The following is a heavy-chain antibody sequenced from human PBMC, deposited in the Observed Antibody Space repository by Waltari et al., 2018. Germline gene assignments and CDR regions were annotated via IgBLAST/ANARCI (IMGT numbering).Heavy chain of an antibody. J-gene: IGHJ4*02. CDR2: IGGMTGVK. Sequence: EVQLVESGGGLVQPGGSLRLSCAASGFDFSNSDMNWVRQAPGKGLEWISYIGGMTGVKYHADSVKGRFTISRDIAKNSVQLQMNSLRAEDTALYYCTGGHHDYWGQGTLVTVSS. V-gene: IGHV3-48*01. CDR1: GFDFSNSD. CDR3: TGGHHDY.